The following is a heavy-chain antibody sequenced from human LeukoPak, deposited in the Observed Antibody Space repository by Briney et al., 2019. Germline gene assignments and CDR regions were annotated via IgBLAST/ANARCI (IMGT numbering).Heavy chain of an antibody. CDR2: IQTDGSDK. D-gene: IGHD2-21*01. J-gene: IGHJ4*02. V-gene: IGHV3-7*01. CDR3: ARSLWPEDY. CDR1: GFTFSSYW. Sequence: GGSLRLSCAASGFTFSSYWMSWVRQAPGKGLEWVANIQTDGSDKYYVDSVKGRFTISRDNAKNSLYLQMNSLRAEDSAVYYCARSLWPEDYWGQGTLVTVSS.